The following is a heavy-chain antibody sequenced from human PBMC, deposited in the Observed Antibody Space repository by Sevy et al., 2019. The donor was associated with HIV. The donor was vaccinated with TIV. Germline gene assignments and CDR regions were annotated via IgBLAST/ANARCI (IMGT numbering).Heavy chain of an antibody. CDR2: ISWNSGSI. Sequence: GGSLRLSCAASGFTFDDYAMHWVRQAPGKGLEWVSGISWNSGSIGYADSVKGRFTISRDNAKNSLYLQMNSLRAEDMALYYCAKDISPLLPPYYFDYWGQGTLVTVSS. D-gene: IGHD3-10*01. CDR1: GFTFDDYA. J-gene: IGHJ4*02. V-gene: IGHV3-9*03. CDR3: AKDISPLLPPYYFDY.